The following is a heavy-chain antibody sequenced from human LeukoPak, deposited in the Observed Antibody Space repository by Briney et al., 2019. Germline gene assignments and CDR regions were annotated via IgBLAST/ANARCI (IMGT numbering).Heavy chain of an antibody. V-gene: IGHV3-23*01. CDR3: AKDIVFFGSSSLFDP. CDR2: ISGSGGST. Sequence: GGSLRLSCAASGFTFSSYAMSWVRQAPGKGLEWVSAISGSGGSTYYADSVKGRFTISRDNSKNTLYLQMNSLRAEDTAVYYCAKDIVFFGSSSLFDPWGQGTLVTVSS. J-gene: IGHJ5*02. D-gene: IGHD6-13*01. CDR1: GFTFSSYA.